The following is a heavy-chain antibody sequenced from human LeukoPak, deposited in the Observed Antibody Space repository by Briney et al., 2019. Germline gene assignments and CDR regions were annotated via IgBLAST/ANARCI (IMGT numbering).Heavy chain of an antibody. CDR2: IRSKANSYAT. Sequence: GGSLRLSCAASGFTFSSYWMHWVRQASGKGLEWVGRIRSKANSYATVYAASVKGRFTTSRDDSKSTTYLQMNSLKTEDTAVYYCTGHTTSTYDYGSGKDYYYYYMDVWGKGTTVTVSS. CDR3: TGHTTSTYDYGSGKDYYYYYMDV. V-gene: IGHV3-73*01. CDR1: GFTFSSYW. J-gene: IGHJ6*03. D-gene: IGHD3-10*01.